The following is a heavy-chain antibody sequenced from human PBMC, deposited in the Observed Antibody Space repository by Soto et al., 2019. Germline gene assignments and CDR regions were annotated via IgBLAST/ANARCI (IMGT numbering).Heavy chain of an antibody. Sequence: GGSLRLSCAASGFTFDDYAMHWVRQAPGKGLEWVSGISWNSGSIGYADSVKGRFTISRDNAKNSLYLQMNSLRAEDTALYYCAKDKSPGYFDYWGQGILVPASS. J-gene: IGHJ4*02. V-gene: IGHV3-9*01. CDR1: GFTFDDYA. CDR2: ISWNSGSI. CDR3: AKDKSPGYFDY. D-gene: IGHD3-10*01.